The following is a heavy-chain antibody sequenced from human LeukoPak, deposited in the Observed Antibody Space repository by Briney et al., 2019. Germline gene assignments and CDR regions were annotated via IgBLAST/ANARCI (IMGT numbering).Heavy chain of an antibody. CDR3: XRDXXCSSGAXYXDY. Sequence: PGGSLRLSCAASGMTFSTYWMSWVRQAPGKGLEWVTNIKQDGSEKDYVDSVKGRFTISRDNAKNSLSLQLNSLRAEDTAIYYCXRDXXCSSGAXYXDYWSQXXXVTV. J-gene: IGHJ4*02. CDR1: GMTFSTYW. CDR2: IKQDGSEK. D-gene: IGHD6-19*01. V-gene: IGHV3-7*01.